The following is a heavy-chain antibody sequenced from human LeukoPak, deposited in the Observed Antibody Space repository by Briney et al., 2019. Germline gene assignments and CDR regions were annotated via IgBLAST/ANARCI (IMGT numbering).Heavy chain of an antibody. Sequence: GGSLRLSCAASGFTVSSNYMSWVRQAPGKGPEWLSAISGSGGSTTDADSVKGRFTTSRDNSKSTLYPQMNGLRAEDTAIYYCAKMFHTDGYYLGEHLFDAWGQGTLVTVSS. CDR3: AKMFHTDGYYLGEHLFDA. CDR2: ISGSGGST. V-gene: IGHV3-23*01. CDR1: GFTVSSNY. J-gene: IGHJ5*02. D-gene: IGHD3-22*01.